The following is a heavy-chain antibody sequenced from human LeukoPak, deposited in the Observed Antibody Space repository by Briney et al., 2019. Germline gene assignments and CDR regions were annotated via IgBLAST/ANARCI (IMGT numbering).Heavy chain of an antibody. CDR3: ARSYSGYEYYYMDV. J-gene: IGHJ6*03. Sequence: GGSLRLSCAASGFTFSSYSMNWVRQAPGKGLEWLSYISTSSTTIYYADSVKGRFTISRDNAKNSLYLQMNSLRAEDTAVYYCARSYSGYEYYYMDVWGKGTTVTISS. V-gene: IGHV3-48*01. CDR1: GFTFSSYS. D-gene: IGHD5-12*01. CDR2: ISTSSTTI.